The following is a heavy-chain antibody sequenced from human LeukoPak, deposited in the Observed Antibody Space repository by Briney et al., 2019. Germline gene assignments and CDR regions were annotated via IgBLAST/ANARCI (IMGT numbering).Heavy chain of an antibody. CDR3: AREKQVDGQLFDY. Sequence: GGSLRLSCAASGFTFSSYGMHWVRLAPSKGLEWVAVIWYDGSNEYYPDSVKGRFTISRDNSKNTLYLQMNSQRAEDTAVYYCAREKQVDGQLFDYWGQGTLVTVSS. V-gene: IGHV3-33*01. J-gene: IGHJ4*02. D-gene: IGHD6-13*01. CDR2: IWYDGSNE. CDR1: GFTFSSYG.